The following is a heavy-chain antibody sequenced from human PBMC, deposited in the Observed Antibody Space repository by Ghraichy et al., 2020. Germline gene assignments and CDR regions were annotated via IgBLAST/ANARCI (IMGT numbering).Heavy chain of an antibody. V-gene: IGHV4-39*01. CDR3: ARHWSGTAAFDY. D-gene: IGHD2-2*01. CDR1: GGSISSSSYY. J-gene: IGHJ4*02. Sequence: SETLSLTCTVSGGSISSSSYYWGWIRQPPGRGLEWIAMIYYTGSTHYNPSLKSRVTTSVDTSKNQFSLKLSSVTAADTAVYYCARHWSGTAAFDYWGQGTLVTVSS. CDR2: IYYTGST.